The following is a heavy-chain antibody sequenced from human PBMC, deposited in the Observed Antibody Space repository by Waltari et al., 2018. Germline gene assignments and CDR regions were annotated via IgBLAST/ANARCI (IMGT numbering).Heavy chain of an antibody. J-gene: IGHJ4*02. D-gene: IGHD3-16*02. Sequence: QLQLQESGPGLVKPSETLSLTCTVSGGSISSSSYYWGWIRQPPWKGLEWIGCIYYSGSTYYNPSLKSRVTICVDTSKNRFSLKLSSVTAADTAVYYCARVPYYDYVWGSYRQDDYFDYWGQGTLVTVSS. V-gene: IGHV4-39*01. CDR3: ARVPYYDYVWGSYRQDDYFDY. CDR1: GGSISSSSYY. CDR2: IYYSGST.